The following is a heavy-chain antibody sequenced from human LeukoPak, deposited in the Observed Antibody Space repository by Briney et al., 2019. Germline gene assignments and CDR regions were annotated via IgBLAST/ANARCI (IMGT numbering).Heavy chain of an antibody. Sequence: ASVKVSCKASGYTFTGYYMHWVRQAPGQGLEWMGWINPNSGNTNYAQKLQGRVTMTTDTSTSTAYMELRSLRSDDTAVYYCARWDYMDVWGKGTTVTVSS. CDR1: GYTFTGYY. J-gene: IGHJ6*03. V-gene: IGHV1-18*04. CDR3: ARWDYMDV. CDR2: INPNSGNT.